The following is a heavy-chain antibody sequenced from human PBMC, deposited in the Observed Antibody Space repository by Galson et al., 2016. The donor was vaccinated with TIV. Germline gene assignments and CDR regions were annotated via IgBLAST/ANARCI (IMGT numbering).Heavy chain of an antibody. D-gene: IGHD6-19*01. Sequence: SLRLSCAASGFTLNNYPVSWVRQAPGQGLRWVSHITTTGRSIYYADSVRGRFTVSRDYSNNTVHLQINGLRADDTAVYFCARVAPIAVAGHAFDSWGQGTLVTVSS. J-gene: IGHJ4*02. V-gene: IGHV3-23*01. CDR3: ARVAPIAVAGHAFDS. CDR1: GFTLNNYP. CDR2: ITTTGRSI.